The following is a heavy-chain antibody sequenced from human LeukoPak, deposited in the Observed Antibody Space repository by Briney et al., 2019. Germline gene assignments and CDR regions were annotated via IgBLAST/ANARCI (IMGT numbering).Heavy chain of an antibody. CDR2: ISSNGGST. J-gene: IGHJ4*02. CDR3: ARVIFSRYSGSRYYFDY. V-gene: IGHV3-64*04. CDR1: GFTFSSYG. Sequence: GGSLRLSCSASGFTFSSYGMHWVRQAPGKGLEYVSAISSNGGSTYYADSVKGRFTISRDKAKNSLYLQMNSLRAEDTAVYYCARVIFSRYSGSRYYFDYWGQGTLVTVSS. D-gene: IGHD1-26*01.